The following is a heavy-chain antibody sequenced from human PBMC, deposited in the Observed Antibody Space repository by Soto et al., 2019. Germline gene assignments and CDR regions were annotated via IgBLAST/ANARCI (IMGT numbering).Heavy chain of an antibody. V-gene: IGHV5-51*01. CDR3: ARGPRRYYVRSSAGMGV. Sequence: GESLKISCQASGYTFSNYWIAWVGQMPGQGLEYVGIIYPGDSDTRYSPPLQGQVTISADTSISTAYLQWSSLKASDSGMYYCARGPRRYYVRSSAGMGVWGQGTTVTVSS. CDR1: GYTFSNYW. CDR2: IYPGDSDT. J-gene: IGHJ6*02. D-gene: IGHD3-10*02.